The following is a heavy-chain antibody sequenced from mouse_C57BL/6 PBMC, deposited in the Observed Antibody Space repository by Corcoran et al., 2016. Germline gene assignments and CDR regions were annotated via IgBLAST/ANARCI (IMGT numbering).Heavy chain of an antibody. CDR2: IYPGDGDT. CDR3: ARRGGNHYYAMDY. V-gene: IGHV1-80*01. Sequence: QVQLQQCGAEQVKPGASVKISSKASGYAFSSYWMTWVKQRPGKGLEWIGQIYPGDGDTNYNGKFKGKATLTADKSSSTAYMQLSSLTSEDSAVYFCARRGGNHYYAMDYWGQGTSVTVSS. J-gene: IGHJ4*01. CDR1: GYAFSSYW. D-gene: IGHD1-1*02.